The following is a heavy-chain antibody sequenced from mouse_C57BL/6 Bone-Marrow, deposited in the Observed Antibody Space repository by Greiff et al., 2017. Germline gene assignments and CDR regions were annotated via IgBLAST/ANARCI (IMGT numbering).Heavy chain of an antibody. CDR3: ARCGELGSFAD. V-gene: IGHV1-53*01. Sequence: QVQLQQPGTELVKPGASVKLSCKASGYTFTSYWMNWVKQRPGQGLEWIGNINPSNGGTNYNEKFKSKATLTVDKSSSTAYMQLSSLTSEDSAFYDCARCGELGSFADWGQGTLVTVSA. CDR2: INPSNGGT. D-gene: IGHD4-1*01. J-gene: IGHJ3*01. CDR1: GYTFTSYW.